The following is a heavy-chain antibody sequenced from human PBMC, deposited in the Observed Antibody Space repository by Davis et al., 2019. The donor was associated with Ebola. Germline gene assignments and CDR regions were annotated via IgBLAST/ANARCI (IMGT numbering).Heavy chain of an antibody. CDR2: IKPDGSDK. Sequence: GESLKISCAASGFTFSTNWMSWVRQAPGKGLEWVATIKPDGSDKYFVDSVKGRFTLSRDISKNIVYLQMNGLRPEDTAMYYCARVWGWAGFDHWGQGTLVTVSS. J-gene: IGHJ4*02. CDR1: GFTFSTNW. V-gene: IGHV3-7*03. D-gene: IGHD7-27*01. CDR3: ARVWGWAGFDH.